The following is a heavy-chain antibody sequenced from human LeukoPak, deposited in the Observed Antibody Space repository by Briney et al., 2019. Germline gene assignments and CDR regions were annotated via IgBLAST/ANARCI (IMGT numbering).Heavy chain of an antibody. V-gene: IGHV4-34*01. J-gene: IGHJ6*03. Sequence: SEALSLTCAVYGGSFSSYYWSWIRQPPGRGLEWIGDIDHGGITNCNPSLKSRVTISVDTSKNQFSLTLRSVTAADTAVYYCAGLQGHSYYYMDVWGRGTTVTVSS. CDR3: AGLQGHSYYYMDV. CDR2: IDHGGIT. CDR1: GGSFSSYY.